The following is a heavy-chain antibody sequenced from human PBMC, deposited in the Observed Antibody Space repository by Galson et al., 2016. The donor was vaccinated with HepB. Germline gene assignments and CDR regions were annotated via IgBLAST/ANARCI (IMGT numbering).Heavy chain of an antibody. CDR3: AKDFKDSSSWYSWFDP. J-gene: IGHJ5*02. D-gene: IGHD6-13*01. V-gene: IGHV3-43*02. CDR1: GFTFDDYV. CDR2: ISGDGTST. Sequence: SLRLSYAASGFTFDDYVMHWVRQAPGKGLEWVSLISGDGTSTYYADSVKGRFIISRDNSKNSLYLQMNSLRTEDTALYYCAKDFKDSSSWYSWFDPWGQGTLVTVSS.